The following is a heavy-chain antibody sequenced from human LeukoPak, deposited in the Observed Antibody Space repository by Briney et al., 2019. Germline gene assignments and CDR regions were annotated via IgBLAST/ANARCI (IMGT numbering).Heavy chain of an antibody. V-gene: IGHV1-18*01. CDR3: VRASPSGSYYFGY. J-gene: IGHJ4*02. CDR1: GYTFTSYG. Sequence: ASVKVSCKASGYTFTSYGISWVRQAPGQGLEWMGWISVYNGNTNYAQKLQGRVTMTTDTSTSTAYMEVRSLRSDDTAVYYCVRASPSGSYYFGYWGQGTLVTVSS. D-gene: IGHD1-26*01. CDR2: ISVYNGNT.